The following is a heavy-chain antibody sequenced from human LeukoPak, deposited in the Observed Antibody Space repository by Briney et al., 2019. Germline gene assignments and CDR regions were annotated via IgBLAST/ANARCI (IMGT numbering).Heavy chain of an antibody. J-gene: IGHJ4*02. V-gene: IGHV3-30-3*01. CDR2: ISYDGTNK. CDR3: ARNVRGGGSDY. CDR1: GFPFSSYA. Sequence: GRSLSLSCAASGFPFSSYAMHWVRQAPGKGLEWVAVISYDGTNKYYADSVKGRFTISRDNSQNTLYLHMNSLRAEDTAVYYCARNVRGGGSDYWGQGTLVTVSS. D-gene: IGHD3-10*01.